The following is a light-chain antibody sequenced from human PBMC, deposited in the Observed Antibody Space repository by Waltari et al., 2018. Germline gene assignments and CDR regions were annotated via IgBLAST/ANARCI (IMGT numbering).Light chain of an antibody. CDR2: VNS. V-gene: IGLV1-44*01. CDR3: AAWDGSLYV. Sequence: QSVLTQPPSASGTPGPRVTIPCSGSSSNIGSNTVNWFQHLPGTAPKLLIYVNSQRPSGVPDRFSGSKSGTSASLAISGLQSEDEADYYCAAWDGSLYVFGTGTKVTVL. J-gene: IGLJ1*01. CDR1: SSNIGSNT.